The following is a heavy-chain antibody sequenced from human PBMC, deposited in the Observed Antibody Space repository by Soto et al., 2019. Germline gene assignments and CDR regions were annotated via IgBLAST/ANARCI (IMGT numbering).Heavy chain of an antibody. CDR2: ISGGGGGT. Sequence: GGSLRLSCAASGFTFSSYAMSWVRQAPGKGLEWVSAISGGGGGTYYGDSVKGRFTISRDNSKNTLYLQMNSLRAEDTAVYYCAKGGPYGDYPYYYYMDVWGKGTTVTVSS. CDR3: AKGGPYGDYPYYYYMDV. CDR1: GFTFSSYA. D-gene: IGHD4-17*01. V-gene: IGHV3-23*01. J-gene: IGHJ6*03.